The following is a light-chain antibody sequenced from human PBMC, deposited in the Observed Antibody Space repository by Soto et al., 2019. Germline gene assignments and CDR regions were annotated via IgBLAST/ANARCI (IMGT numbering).Light chain of an antibody. J-gene: IGKJ2*01. CDR3: QQYANWPYT. Sequence: EIVMTQSPGTLSVSPGESATLSCRASQSVSTNVAWFQQRPGQPPRLLIYGASSRASGIPGRFRGTGSGTEFTLTIGSMQSEDFAVYFCQQYANWPYTFAQGTKLEI. CDR2: GAS. CDR1: QSVSTN. V-gene: IGKV3-15*01.